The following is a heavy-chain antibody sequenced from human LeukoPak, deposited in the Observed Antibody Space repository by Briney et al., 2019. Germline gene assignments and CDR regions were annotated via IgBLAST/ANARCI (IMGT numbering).Heavy chain of an antibody. CDR3: ARGSSSDAFDV. CDR1: GYTFTSYD. Sequence: ASVKVSCKASGYTFTSYDINWVRQATGQGLEWMGWINPNSGGTNYAQKFQGRVTMTRDTSISTAYMELSRLRSDDTAVYYCARGSSSDAFDVWGQGTMVTVSS. J-gene: IGHJ3*01. D-gene: IGHD6-6*01. CDR2: INPNSGGT. V-gene: IGHV1-2*02.